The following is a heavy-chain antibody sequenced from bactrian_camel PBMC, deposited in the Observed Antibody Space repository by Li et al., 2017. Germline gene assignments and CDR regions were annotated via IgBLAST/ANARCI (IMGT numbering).Heavy chain of an antibody. CDR1: GDTVGRYC. Sequence: HVQLVESGGGSVQAGGSLRLSCAASGDTVGRYCMGWFRQIPDKEREGVAGIESDGSTSYADSVKGRFTISQDSAKNILYLQMHSLKPEDTAMYYCAAGYPCGGSSGYEYGYWGQGTQVTVS. CDR2: IESDGST. J-gene: IGHJ4*01. V-gene: IGHV3S55*01. D-gene: IGHD2*01. CDR3: AAGYPCGGSSGYEYGY.